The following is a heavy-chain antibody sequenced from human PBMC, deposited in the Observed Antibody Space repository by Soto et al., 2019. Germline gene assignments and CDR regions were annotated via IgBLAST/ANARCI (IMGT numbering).Heavy chain of an antibody. CDR3: ARHNGDGLDV. J-gene: IGHJ6*02. V-gene: IGHV5-51*01. Sequence: GESLKISCKGSQYNFTNYWVGWVRQMPGKGLEWMGIIFPADSDTRFSPSFQGRVTMSADKSISTAYLQWSSLKASDTAMYYCARHNGDGLDVWGQGTTVTVSS. CDR2: IFPADSDT. CDR1: QYNFTNYW.